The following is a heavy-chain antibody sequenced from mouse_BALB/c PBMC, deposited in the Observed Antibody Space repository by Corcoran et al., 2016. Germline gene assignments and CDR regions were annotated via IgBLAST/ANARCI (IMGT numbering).Heavy chain of an antibody. Sequence: EVQLQQSGPERVKPGASVKMSGKASGYTFTSYVMHWVKQKPGQGLEWIGYINPYNDGTKYNEKFKGKATLPSDKSSSTAYMELSSLTSEDSAVYYCARRGDYDDPLYWYFDVWGAGTTVTVSS. J-gene: IGHJ1*01. CDR2: INPYNDGT. CDR3: ARRGDYDDPLYWYFDV. CDR1: GYTFTSYV. V-gene: IGHV1S136*01. D-gene: IGHD2-4*01.